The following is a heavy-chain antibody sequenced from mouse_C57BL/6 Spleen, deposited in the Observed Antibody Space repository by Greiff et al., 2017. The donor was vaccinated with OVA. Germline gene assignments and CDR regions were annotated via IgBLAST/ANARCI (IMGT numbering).Heavy chain of an antibody. Sequence: EVKLVESGGGLVKPGGSLKLSCAASGFTFSDYGMHWVRQAPEKGLEWVAYISSGSSTIYYADTVKGRFTISRDNAKNTLFLQMTSLRSEDTAMYYCARAYSIMDYWGQGTSVTVSS. CDR2: ISSGSSTI. CDR1: GFTFSDYG. V-gene: IGHV5-17*01. CDR3: ARAYSIMDY. J-gene: IGHJ4*01. D-gene: IGHD2-10*01.